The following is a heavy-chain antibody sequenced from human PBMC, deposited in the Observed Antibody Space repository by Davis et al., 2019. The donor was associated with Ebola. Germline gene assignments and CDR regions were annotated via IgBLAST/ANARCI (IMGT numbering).Heavy chain of an antibody. CDR3: ARHGIAARQSSYYYYGMDV. J-gene: IGHJ6*02. D-gene: IGHD6-6*01. CDR2: IYYSGST. CDR1: GGSISSYY. Sequence: SETLSLTCTVSGGSISSYYWSWIRQPPGKGLEWIGYIYYSGSTNYNPSLKSRVTISVDTSKNQFSLKLSSVTAADTAVYYCARHGIAARQSSYYYYGMDVWGQGTTVTVSS. V-gene: IGHV4-59*08.